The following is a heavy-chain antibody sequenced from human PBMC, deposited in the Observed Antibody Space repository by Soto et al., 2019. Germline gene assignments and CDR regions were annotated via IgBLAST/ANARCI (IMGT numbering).Heavy chain of an antibody. CDR1: GFTFSSYA. CDR2: ISGSGGST. Sequence: EVQLLESGGGLVQPGGSLRLSCAASGFTFSSYAMSWFRQAPGKGLEWVSAISGSGGSTYYADSVKGRFTISRDNSKNTLYLQMNSLRAEDTAVYYCAKDIVVVVAAPTVSDYWGQGTLVTVSS. V-gene: IGHV3-23*01. J-gene: IGHJ4*02. CDR3: AKDIVVVVAAPTVSDY. D-gene: IGHD2-15*01.